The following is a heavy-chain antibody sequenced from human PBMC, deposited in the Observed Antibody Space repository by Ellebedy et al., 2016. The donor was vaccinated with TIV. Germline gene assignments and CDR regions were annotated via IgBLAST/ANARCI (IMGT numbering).Heavy chain of an antibody. Sequence: GESLKISCAASGFTVSSNFMTWVRQAPGKGLEWVSVIYGGGTIRYADSVNGRFTISRDNSKNTVDLQMNSLRAEDTAVYYCARPTVPATICGACGMDVWGQGTTVIVSS. V-gene: IGHV3-53*01. D-gene: IGHD2-2*01. CDR2: IYGGGTI. CDR3: ARPTVPATICGACGMDV. J-gene: IGHJ6*02. CDR1: GFTVSSNF.